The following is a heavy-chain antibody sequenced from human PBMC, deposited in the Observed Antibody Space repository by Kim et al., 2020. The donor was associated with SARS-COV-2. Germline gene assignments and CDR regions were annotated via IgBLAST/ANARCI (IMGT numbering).Heavy chain of an antibody. J-gene: IGHJ5*02. CDR2: IYYSGST. V-gene: IGHV4-59*08. Sequence: SETLSLTCTVSGGSISSYYWSWIRQPPGKGLEWIGYIYYSGSTNYNPSLKSRVTISVDTSKNQFSLKLSSVTAADTAVYYCARHYGSSWIYDAKNNWFDPWGQGTLVTVSS. CDR3: ARHYGSSWIYDAKNNWFDP. CDR1: GGSISSYY. D-gene: IGHD6-13*01.